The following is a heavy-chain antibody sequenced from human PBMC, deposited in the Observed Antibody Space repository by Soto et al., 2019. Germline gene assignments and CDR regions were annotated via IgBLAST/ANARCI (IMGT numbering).Heavy chain of an antibody. D-gene: IGHD6-13*01. CDR3: ARLGIAAAPGDYYYYGMDV. CDR2: IYTSGST. V-gene: IGHV4-4*07. Sequence: SETLSLTCTVSGGSISSYYWSWIRQPAGKGLEWIGRIYTSGSTNYNPSLKSRVTMSVDTSKNQFSLKLSSVAAADTAVYYCARLGIAAAPGDYYYYGMDVWGQGTTVTVS. CDR1: GGSISSYY. J-gene: IGHJ6*02.